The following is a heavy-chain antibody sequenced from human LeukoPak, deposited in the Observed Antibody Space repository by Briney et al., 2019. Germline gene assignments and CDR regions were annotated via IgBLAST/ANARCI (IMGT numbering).Heavy chain of an antibody. CDR2: IYYTGST. CDR3: ARRGLSDWSNYYYYGMDV. V-gene: IGHV4-59*08. J-gene: IGHJ6*02. Sequence: SETLSLTCTVSGGSISNYYWSWIRQPPGKGLEWIGYIYYTGSTNYNPSLKSRVTISVDTSKNQFSLKLSSVTAADTAVYYCARRGLSDWSNYYYYGMDVWGQGTMVTVSS. D-gene: IGHD3-9*01. CDR1: GGSISNYY.